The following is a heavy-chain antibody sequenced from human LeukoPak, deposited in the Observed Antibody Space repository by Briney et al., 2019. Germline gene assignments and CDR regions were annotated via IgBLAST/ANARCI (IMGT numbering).Heavy chain of an antibody. CDR1: GGSFSGYY. CDR3: ARGAYSSGWYGFRGYYGMDV. J-gene: IGHJ6*02. V-gene: IGHV4-34*01. Sequence: SETLSLTCAVYGGSFSGYYWSWIRQPPGKGLERIGEINHSGSTNYNPSLKSRVTISVDTSKNQFSLKLSSVTAADTAVYYCARGAYSSGWYGFRGYYGMDVWGQGTTVTVSS. CDR2: INHSGST. D-gene: IGHD6-19*01.